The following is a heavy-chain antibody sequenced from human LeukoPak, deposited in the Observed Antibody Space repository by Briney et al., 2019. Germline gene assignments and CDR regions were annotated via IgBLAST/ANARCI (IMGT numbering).Heavy chain of an antibody. J-gene: IGHJ3*02. Sequence: PSATLSLTCTVSGGSISRYYWSWIRQPPGKGLEWIGYFFYRGDTDYNPSLKSRVTISVDTSKSQFSLKLSSVTAADTAVYYCARGLVVATDDAFDIWGQGTMVTVSS. D-gene: IGHD2-15*01. CDR3: ARGLVVATDDAFDI. CDR2: FFYRGDT. V-gene: IGHV4-59*01. CDR1: GGSISRYY.